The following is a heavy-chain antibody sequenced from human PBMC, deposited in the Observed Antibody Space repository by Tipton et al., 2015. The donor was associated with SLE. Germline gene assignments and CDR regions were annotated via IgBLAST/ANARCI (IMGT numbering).Heavy chain of an antibody. J-gene: IGHJ4*02. V-gene: IGHV4-39*07. D-gene: IGHD3-22*01. CDR2: IYHSGST. Sequence: TLSLTCTVSGDSISSSSYYWGWIRQPPGKGLEWIGEIYHSGSTNYNPSLKSRVTISVDTSKNQFSLKLSSVTAADTAVYYYARSYNYYDTNFDYWGQGTLVTVSS. CDR3: ARSYNYYDTNFDY. CDR1: GDSISSSSYY.